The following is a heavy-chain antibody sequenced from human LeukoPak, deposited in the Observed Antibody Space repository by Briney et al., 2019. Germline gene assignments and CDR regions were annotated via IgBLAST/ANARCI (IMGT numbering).Heavy chain of an antibody. D-gene: IGHD3-22*01. J-gene: IGHJ4*02. Sequence: GGSLRLSCSASGVTFSLYGVSWVRQAPGKGLDWVAVISYEGSQKYYADSVRGRFTISRDNSKNTVYLQMNSLRPEDTAVYYCAKEKVERHTDSWPFDYWGQGTLVTVSS. CDR2: ISYEGSQK. CDR1: GVTFSLYG. V-gene: IGHV3-30*18. CDR3: AKEKVERHTDSWPFDY.